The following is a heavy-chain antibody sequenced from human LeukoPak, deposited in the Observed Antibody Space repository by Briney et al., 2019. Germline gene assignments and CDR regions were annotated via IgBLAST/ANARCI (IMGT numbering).Heavy chain of an antibody. Sequence: PGGSLRLSCSASGFTFSSYAMHWVRQAPGKGLEYVSAISSNGGSTYYADSVKGRFTISRDNSKNTLYLQMNSLRAEDTAVYYCARDGGYGGNPNDAFDMWGQGTMVTVSS. D-gene: IGHD4-23*01. CDR2: ISSNGGST. V-gene: IGHV3-64*04. CDR3: ARDGGYGGNPNDAFDM. CDR1: GFTFSSYA. J-gene: IGHJ3*02.